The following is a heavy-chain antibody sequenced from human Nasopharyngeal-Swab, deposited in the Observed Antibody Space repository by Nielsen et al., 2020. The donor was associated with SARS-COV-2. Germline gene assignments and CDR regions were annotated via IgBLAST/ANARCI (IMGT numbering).Heavy chain of an antibody. CDR3: ARDVAIVGATLEN. D-gene: IGHD1-26*01. V-gene: IGHV3-48*02. J-gene: IGHJ4*02. CDR1: EVTMSRNG. CDR2: ISSSSSTS. Sequence: GESLKISCAASEVTMSRNGMHWVRQAPGKGLEWVAYISSSSSTSYYADSVKGRFTISRDNPKNSLYLQMNSLRDEDTALYYCARDVAIVGATLENWGQGTLVTVSS.